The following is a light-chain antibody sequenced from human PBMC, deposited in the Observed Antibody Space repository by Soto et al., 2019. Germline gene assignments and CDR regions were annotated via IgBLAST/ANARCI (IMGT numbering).Light chain of an antibody. CDR2: DVS. Sequence: QSVLTQPASVSGSPGQSITISCTGTSSDVGGYNHVSWYQQHPGKAPKLMLYDVSNRPSGVSSRFFGSKSGNTASLTISGLQAEDEADYYCSSYASSSTYVFGTGTKVTLL. CDR3: SSYASSSTYV. CDR1: SSDVGGYNH. V-gene: IGLV2-14*03. J-gene: IGLJ1*01.